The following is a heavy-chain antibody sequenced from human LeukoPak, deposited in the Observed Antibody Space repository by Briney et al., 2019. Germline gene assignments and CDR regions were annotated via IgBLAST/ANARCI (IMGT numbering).Heavy chain of an antibody. D-gene: IGHD2-2*01. CDR2: IIPIFGTA. Sequence: ASVKDSCKASGGTFSSYAISWVRQAPGQGLEWMGGIIPIFGTANYAQKFQGRVTITTDESTSTAYMELRSLRSEDTAVYYCARDHCSSTSCYLPRLGFDPWGQGTLVTVSS. CDR1: GGTFSSYA. CDR3: ARDHCSSTSCYLPRLGFDP. V-gene: IGHV1-69*05. J-gene: IGHJ5*02.